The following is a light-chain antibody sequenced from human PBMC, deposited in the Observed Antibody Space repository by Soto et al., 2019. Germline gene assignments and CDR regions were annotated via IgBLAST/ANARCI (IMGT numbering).Light chain of an antibody. CDR1: QSISSW. V-gene: IGKV1-5*01. Sequence: DIQMTQSPSTLSASVGDRVTITCRASQSISSWLAWYQQKPEKDPKLLIYDASSLESGVPSRFSGSGSGTEFPLTISSLQPDDFATYYCQQYNSYSGYTFGQGTKLEIK. CDR3: QQYNSYSGYT. J-gene: IGKJ2*01. CDR2: DAS.